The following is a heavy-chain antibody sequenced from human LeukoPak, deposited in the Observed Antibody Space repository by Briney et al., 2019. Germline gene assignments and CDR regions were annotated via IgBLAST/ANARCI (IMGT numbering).Heavy chain of an antibody. Sequence: KSSETLSLTCAVYGGSFSGYYWSWIRQPPGKGLEWIGEINHSGSTNYNPSLKSRVTISVDTSKNQFSLKLSSVTAADTAVYYCARHPVTTSYGWFDPWGQGTLVTVSS. V-gene: IGHV4-34*01. CDR1: GGSFSGYY. D-gene: IGHD4-17*01. CDR2: INHSGST. CDR3: ARHPVTTSYGWFDP. J-gene: IGHJ5*02.